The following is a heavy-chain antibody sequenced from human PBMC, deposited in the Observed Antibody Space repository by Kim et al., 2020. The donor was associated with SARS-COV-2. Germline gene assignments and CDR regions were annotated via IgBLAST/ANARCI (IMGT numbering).Heavy chain of an antibody. CDR1: GASMSTDY. CDR3: ARGRGWQNYFDY. CDR2: IYTSGST. V-gene: IGHV4-4*07. D-gene: IGHD6-19*01. J-gene: IGHJ4*02. Sequence: SETLSLTCTVSGASMSTDYWSWIRQPAGEGLEWIGRIYTSGSTRYNPSLESRVTMSADTSKNQFSLKLSSVTAADTAVYYCARGRGWQNYFDYWGQGTLVTVSS.